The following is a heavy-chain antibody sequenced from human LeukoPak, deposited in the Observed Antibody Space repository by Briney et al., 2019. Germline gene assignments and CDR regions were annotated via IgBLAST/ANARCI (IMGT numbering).Heavy chain of an antibody. CDR2: ISSSGSTI. CDR3: ARVLRYCSSTSCYNDY. CDR1: GFTFSDYY. D-gene: IGHD2-2*02. V-gene: IGHV3-11*01. Sequence: GGSLRLSCAASGFTFSDYYMSWIRQAPGKGLEWVSYISSSGSTIYYADSVKGRFTISRDNAKNSLYLQMNSLRAEDTAVYYCARVLRYCSSTSCYNDYWGQGTLVTVSS. J-gene: IGHJ4*02.